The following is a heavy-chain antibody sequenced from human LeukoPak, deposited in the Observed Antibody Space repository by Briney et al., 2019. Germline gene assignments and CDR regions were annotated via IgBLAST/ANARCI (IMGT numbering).Heavy chain of an antibody. Sequence: SETLSLTCTVSGDSINSLDLWSWVRQPPGKGLEWIGEMYLSGTTHSNPSVKSRVTISIDKSKNQFFLNLNSVTAADTAVYYCARDTAAGTGGNWFDPWGQGTLVTVSS. J-gene: IGHJ5*02. D-gene: IGHD6-13*01. CDR1: GDSINSLDL. V-gene: IGHV4-4*02. CDR3: ARDTAAGTGGNWFDP. CDR2: MYLSGTT.